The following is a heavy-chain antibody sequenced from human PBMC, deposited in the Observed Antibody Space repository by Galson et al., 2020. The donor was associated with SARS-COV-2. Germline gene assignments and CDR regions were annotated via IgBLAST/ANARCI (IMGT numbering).Heavy chain of an antibody. D-gene: IGHD7-27*01. V-gene: IGHV3-74*01. CDR1: GFTFSSYW. CDR3: ARGDMGNDYFDY. Sequence: GGSLRLSCAASGFTFSSYWMHWVRQAPGKGLVWVSRIYSEGSSTSYADSVKGRFTISGDNAKNTLYLQMNSLRAEDTAVYYCARGDMGNDYFDYWGQGTLVTVSA. CDR2: IYSEGSST. J-gene: IGHJ4*02.